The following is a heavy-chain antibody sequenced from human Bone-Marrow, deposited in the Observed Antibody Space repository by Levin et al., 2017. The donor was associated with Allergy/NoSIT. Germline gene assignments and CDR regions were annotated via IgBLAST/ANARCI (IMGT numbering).Heavy chain of an antibody. CDR1: GYTFTSYY. D-gene: IGHD3-10*01. J-gene: IGHJ6*02. Sequence: PGASVKVSCKASGYTFTSYYMHWVRQAPGQGLEWMGIINPSGGSTSYAQKFQGRVTMTRDTSTSTVYMELSSLRSEDTAVYYCAREPHRTYTPNSRITMVRGVISSDYYYDGMDVWGQGTTVTVSS. CDR2: INPSGGST. CDR3: AREPHRTYTPNSRITMVRGVISSDYYYDGMDV. V-gene: IGHV1-46*01.